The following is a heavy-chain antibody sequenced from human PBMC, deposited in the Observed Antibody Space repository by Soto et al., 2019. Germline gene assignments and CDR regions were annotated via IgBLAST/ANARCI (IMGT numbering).Heavy chain of an antibody. J-gene: IGHJ4*02. CDR1: GYTFTSYG. V-gene: IGHV1-18*01. CDR2: ISAYNGNT. Sequence: ASVKVSRKASGYTFTSYGISWVRQAPGQGLEWMGWISAYNGNTNYAQKLQGRVTMTTDTSTSTAYMELRSLRSDDTAVYYCARGVYCSGGSCYSGTVDYWGQGTLVTVSS. D-gene: IGHD2-15*01. CDR3: ARGVYCSGGSCYSGTVDY.